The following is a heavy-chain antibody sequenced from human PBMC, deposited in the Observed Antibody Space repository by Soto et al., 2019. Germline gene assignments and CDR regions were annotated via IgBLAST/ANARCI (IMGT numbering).Heavy chain of an antibody. D-gene: IGHD3-22*01. CDR2: IIPSIGII. CDR3: AREGDMKFHSDSSDEPGY. J-gene: IGHJ4*02. Sequence: QVQLVQSGAEVKKPGSSVKVSCKASGGTFSSFVISWVRQAPGQGLEWMGRIIPSIGIINYAQKFQARVTITADTATSTAYMELSSLGSDDTAVYYCAREGDMKFHSDSSDEPGYWGQGTLVTVSS. CDR1: GGTFSSFV. V-gene: IGHV1-69*04.